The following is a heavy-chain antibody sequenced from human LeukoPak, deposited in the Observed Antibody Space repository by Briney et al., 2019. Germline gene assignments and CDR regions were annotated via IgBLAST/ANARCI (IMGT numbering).Heavy chain of an antibody. V-gene: IGHV3-48*02. D-gene: IGHD3-22*01. CDR1: GFTLSSYS. Sequence: SGGSLRLSCAASGFTLSSYSMNWVRQAPGKGLEWVSYISSSSSTIYYADSVKGRFTISRDNAKNSLYLQMNSLRDEDTAVYYCASSDSGYYYDSVRDYWGQGTLVTVSS. J-gene: IGHJ4*02. CDR3: ASSDSGYYYDSVRDY. CDR2: ISSSSSTI.